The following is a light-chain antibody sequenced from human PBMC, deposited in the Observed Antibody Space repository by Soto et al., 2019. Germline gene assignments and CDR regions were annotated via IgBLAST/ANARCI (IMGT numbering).Light chain of an antibody. Sequence: DIQMTQSPSSVSASVGDRVTITCRASQGISSWLAWFQQKPRQAPRLLIYAASSLHSGVPSRFSGSGSGSDFTLTTSCLQPEDFETYYWQQGNSFPLTFGGGTKVEIK. CDR1: QGISSW. J-gene: IGKJ4*01. V-gene: IGKV1-12*01. CDR3: QQGNSFPLT. CDR2: AAS.